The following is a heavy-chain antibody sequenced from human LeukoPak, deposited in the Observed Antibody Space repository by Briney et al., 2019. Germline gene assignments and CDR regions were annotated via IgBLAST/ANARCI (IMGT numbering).Heavy chain of an antibody. CDR3: ARSGGSGWLRFDAFDI. J-gene: IGHJ3*02. Sequence: PGGSLRLSCSASGFTFSYYAMHWVRQAPGQGLAYVSAISSNGGSTYYADSVKGRFTISRDNSKNTLYLQMNSLRAEDTAVYYCARSGGSGWLRFDAFDIWGQGTMVTVSS. CDR2: ISSNGGST. V-gene: IGHV3-64*04. D-gene: IGHD5-12*01. CDR1: GFTFSYYA.